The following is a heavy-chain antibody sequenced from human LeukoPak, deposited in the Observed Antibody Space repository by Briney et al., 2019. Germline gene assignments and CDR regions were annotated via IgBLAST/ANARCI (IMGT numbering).Heavy chain of an antibody. J-gene: IGHJ5*02. D-gene: IGHD3-10*01. CDR2: INPNSGNT. V-gene: IGHV1-8*03. CDR1: GYTFTNYD. CDR3: ARDGPYGSGSYLNWFDL. Sequence: GASVTVSFKASGYTFTNYDINWVRQATGQGLEWMGWINPNSGNTGSAQKFQGRVTITRDTSASTAYMELSSLRSEDTAVYYCARDGPYGSGSYLNWFDLWGQGTLVTVSS.